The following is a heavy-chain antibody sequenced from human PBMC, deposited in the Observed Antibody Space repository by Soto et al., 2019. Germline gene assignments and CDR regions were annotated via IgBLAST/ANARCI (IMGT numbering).Heavy chain of an antibody. CDR3: ARDPVCSGGSCYDY. CDR1: GFTFSRYW. Sequence: GGSLRLSCAASGFTFSRYWMTWVRQAPGKGLEWVANIKQDGSEIYYVDSVKGRFTISRDNAENSLYLQMNSLRAEDTAVYYCARDPVCSGGSCYDYWGQGALVTVSS. D-gene: IGHD2-15*01. V-gene: IGHV3-7*01. CDR2: IKQDGSEI. J-gene: IGHJ4*02.